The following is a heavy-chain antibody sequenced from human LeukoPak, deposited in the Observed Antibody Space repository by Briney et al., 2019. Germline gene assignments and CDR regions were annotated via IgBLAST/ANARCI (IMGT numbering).Heavy chain of an antibody. CDR3: AKDRPGVVITTVGNYFDY. V-gene: IGHV3-30*18. CDR1: GFTFSSYG. CDR2: ISYDGSNK. J-gene: IGHJ4*02. D-gene: IGHD3-22*01. Sequence: TGGSLRLSCAASGFTFSSYGMHWVRQAPGKGLEWVAVISYDGSNKYYADSVKGRFTISRDNSKNTLYLQMNSLRAEDTAVYYCAKDRPGVVITTVGNYFDYWGQGTLVTVSS.